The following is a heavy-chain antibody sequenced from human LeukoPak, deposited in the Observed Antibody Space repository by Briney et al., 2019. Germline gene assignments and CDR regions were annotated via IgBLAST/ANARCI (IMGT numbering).Heavy chain of an antibody. J-gene: IGHJ4*02. CDR1: GLSFSSYS. Sequence: PGGSLRLSCAASGLSFSSYSMNWVRQAPGKGLEWVSCISSSSSYTYYADSVTGRFTISRDNSKNTLYLQVNSLRAEDTAIYYCAKDQGDIVYFDHWGEGTLLSVSS. CDR3: AKDQGDIVYFDH. CDR2: ISSSSSYT. D-gene: IGHD5-12*01. V-gene: IGHV3-21*04.